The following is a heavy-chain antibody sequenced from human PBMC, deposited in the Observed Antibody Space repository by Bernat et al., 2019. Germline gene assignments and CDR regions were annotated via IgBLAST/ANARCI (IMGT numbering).Heavy chain of an antibody. V-gene: IGHV3-33*01. CDR1: GFTFSSYG. J-gene: IGHJ6*02. CDR3: AREGHYLLYYYYGMDV. D-gene: IGHD3-16*01. CDR2: IWYDGSNK. Sequence: QVQLVESGGGVVQPGRSLRLSCAASGFTFSSYGMHWVRQAPGKGLEWVAVIWYDGSNKYYADSVKGRFTISRDNSKNTLYLQMNSLRDEDTAVYYCAREGHYLLYYYYGMDVWGQGTTVTVS.